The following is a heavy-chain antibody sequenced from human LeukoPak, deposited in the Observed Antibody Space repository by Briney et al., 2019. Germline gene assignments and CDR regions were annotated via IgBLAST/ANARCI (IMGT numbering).Heavy chain of an antibody. CDR2: IGTAGDT. CDR3: ARGDGYNSFDY. Sequence: GGSLRLSCAASGFTFSSYDMHWVRQATGKGLEWVSAIGTAGDTYYPGSVKGRFTISRENAKNSSYLQMNSLRAGDTAVYYCARGDGYNSFDYWGQGTLVTVSS. V-gene: IGHV3-13*01. CDR1: GFTFSSYD. D-gene: IGHD5-24*01. J-gene: IGHJ4*02.